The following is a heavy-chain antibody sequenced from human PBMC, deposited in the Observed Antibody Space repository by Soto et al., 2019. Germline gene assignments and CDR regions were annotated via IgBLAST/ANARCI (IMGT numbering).Heavy chain of an antibody. J-gene: IGHJ4*02. Sequence: LETLSNTCTLTGLNTRSSRYYWTSIRQQPGKGREWIGSIYYSGSTYYNPSLKIRVTISVDTSKNQFSLKLSSVTASDTAVYYCAGGEMYYFDYWGQG. V-gene: IGHV4-39*01. CDR2: IYYSGST. CDR3: AGGEMYYFDY. CDR1: GLNTRSSRYY. D-gene: IGHD3-16*01.